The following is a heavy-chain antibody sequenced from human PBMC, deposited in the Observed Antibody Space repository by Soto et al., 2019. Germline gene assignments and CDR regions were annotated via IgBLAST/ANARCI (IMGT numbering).Heavy chain of an antibody. CDR1: CGSISSGGYY. Sequence: TLSLTGTVPCGSISSGGYYWSWIRQHPGKGLEWIGYIYYSGSTYYNPSLKSRVTISVDTSKNQFSLKLSSVTAADTAVYYCARIDSVNIAAAGTIDYWGQGTLVTVSS. V-gene: IGHV4-31*03. D-gene: IGHD6-13*01. J-gene: IGHJ4*02. CDR3: ARIDSVNIAAAGTIDY. CDR2: IYYSGST.